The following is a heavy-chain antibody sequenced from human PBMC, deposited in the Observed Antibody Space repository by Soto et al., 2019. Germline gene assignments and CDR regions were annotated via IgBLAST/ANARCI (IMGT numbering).Heavy chain of an antibody. D-gene: IGHD2-21*01. CDR3: ATKYSHYYYYGMDV. V-gene: IGHV1-69*02. Sequence: QVQLVQSGAEVKKPGSSVKVSCKASGGTFSSYTISWVRQAPGQGLEWMGRIIPILGIANYAQKFQGRVKITADKSTSTAYMELSSLRSEDTAVYYCATKYSHYYYYGMDVWGQGTTVTVSS. J-gene: IGHJ6*02. CDR1: GGTFSSYT. CDR2: IIPILGIA.